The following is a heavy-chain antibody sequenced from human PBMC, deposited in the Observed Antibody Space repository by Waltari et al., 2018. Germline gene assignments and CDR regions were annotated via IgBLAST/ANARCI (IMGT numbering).Heavy chain of an antibody. CDR2: IYLTGRT. J-gene: IGHJ4*02. CDR3: ARGYGSGSYYKFDN. CDR1: GGSISSGGYS. V-gene: IGHV4-30-2*01. D-gene: IGHD3-10*01. Sequence: QVQLQESGSGLVKPSQTLSLTCAVSGGSISSGGYSWSWIRQPPGKGLEWIGYIYLTGRTDYNPSLMGRLTLLVDRAKNQFSLRLTSVTAADTALYYCARGYGSGSYYKFDNWGQGTLVTVSS.